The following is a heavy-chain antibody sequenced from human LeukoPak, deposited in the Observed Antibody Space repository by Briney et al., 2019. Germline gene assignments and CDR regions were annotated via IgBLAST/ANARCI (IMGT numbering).Heavy chain of an antibody. CDR3: ARVAGSGCPDY. CDR1: GGSISSYY. V-gene: IGHV4-59*01. D-gene: IGHD6-19*01. Sequence: PSETLSLTCTVSGGSISSYYWSWIRQPPGKGLEWIGYIYYSGSTNYNPSLKSRVTMSVDTSKNQFSLKLSSVTAADTAVYYYARVAGSGCPDYWGQGTLVTVSP. CDR2: IYYSGST. J-gene: IGHJ4*02.